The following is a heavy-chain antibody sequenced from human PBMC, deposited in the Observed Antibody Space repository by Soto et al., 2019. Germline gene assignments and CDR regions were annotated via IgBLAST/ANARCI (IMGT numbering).Heavy chain of an antibody. CDR1: GGSFSGFF. CDR2: VNHGGST. CDR3: ARAAVAAGGPFDK. J-gene: IGHJ4*02. D-gene: IGHD2-15*01. Sequence: SETLSLTCAVSGGSFSGFFWGWIRQPPGKGLEWIGEVNHGGSTNYNPSLKSRVTISSDTSKNHFSLTLRSVTAADTAVYYCARAAVAAGGPFDKWGQGALVTVS. V-gene: IGHV4-34*01.